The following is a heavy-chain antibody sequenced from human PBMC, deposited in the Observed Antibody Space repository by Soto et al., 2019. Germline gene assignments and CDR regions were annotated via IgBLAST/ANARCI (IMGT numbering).Heavy chain of an antibody. J-gene: IGHJ3*02. D-gene: IGHD2-21*01. CDR1: GFTFNNSA. CDR3: ASAKAVVIAPLGI. CDR2: ISENGGSRGGT. V-gene: IGHV3-23*01. Sequence: GGSLRLSCAASGFTFNNSAMTWVRRAPGQGLEWVALISENGGSRGGTYYADSVKGRFTISRDNSKNTLYLQVDSLTGADTAVYYCASAKAVVIAPLGIWGQGALVTVSS.